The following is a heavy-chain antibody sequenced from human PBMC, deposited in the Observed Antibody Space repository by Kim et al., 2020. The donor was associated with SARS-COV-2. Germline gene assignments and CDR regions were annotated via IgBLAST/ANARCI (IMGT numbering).Heavy chain of an antibody. CDR1: GYTFTSYG. V-gene: IGHV1-18*01. J-gene: IGHJ3*02. CDR2: ISAYNGNT. Sequence: ASVKVSCKASGYTFTSYGISWVRQAPGQGLEWMGWISAYNGNTNYAQKLQGRVTMTTDTSTSTAYMELRSLRSDDTAVYYCAREQSSYDFWSGYKNDAFDIWGQGTMVTVSS. D-gene: IGHD3-3*01. CDR3: AREQSSYDFWSGYKNDAFDI.